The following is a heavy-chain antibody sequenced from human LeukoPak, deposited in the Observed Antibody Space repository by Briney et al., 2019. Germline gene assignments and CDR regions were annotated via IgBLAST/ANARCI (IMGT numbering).Heavy chain of an antibody. Sequence: GGSLRLSCAASGFTFSSYWMSWVRQAPGKGLEWVANIKQDGSEKYYVDSVKGRFTISRDNAKNSLYLQMNSLRAEDTAVYYCARDWNSDCSGGSCYGTGDYWGQGTLVTVSS. D-gene: IGHD2-15*01. CDR1: GFTFSSYW. CDR3: ARDWNSDCSGGSCYGTGDY. V-gene: IGHV3-7*01. J-gene: IGHJ4*02. CDR2: IKQDGSEK.